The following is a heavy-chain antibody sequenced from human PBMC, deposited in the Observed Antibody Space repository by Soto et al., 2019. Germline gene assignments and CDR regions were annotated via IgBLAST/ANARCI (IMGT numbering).Heavy chain of an antibody. Sequence: QVVLLQSGAEVQEPGSSVRVSCKVSGSTFNNFAFSWVRQAPGHGPEWMGGIVVMSNTADYSQRFRDRVTITADTSTNTLYMELGRLTFEDTAVYYCARAIKRWEVHYYFDYWGQGTQVTVSS. D-gene: IGHD1-26*01. CDR3: ARAIKRWEVHYYFDY. CDR1: GSTFNNFA. J-gene: IGHJ4*02. V-gene: IGHV1-69*06. CDR2: IVVMSNTA.